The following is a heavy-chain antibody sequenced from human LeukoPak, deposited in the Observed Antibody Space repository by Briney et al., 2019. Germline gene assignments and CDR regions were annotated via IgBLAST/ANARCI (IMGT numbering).Heavy chain of an antibody. Sequence: GGSLRLSCAASGFTFSSYSMNWVRQAPGKGLEWVSSISSSSSYIYYADSVKGRFTISRDNAKNSLYLQMNSLRAEDTAVYYCARWTAMVLDAFDIWGQGTMVTVSS. V-gene: IGHV3-21*01. CDR1: GFTFSSYS. D-gene: IGHD5-18*01. J-gene: IGHJ3*02. CDR3: ARWTAMVLDAFDI. CDR2: ISSSSSYI.